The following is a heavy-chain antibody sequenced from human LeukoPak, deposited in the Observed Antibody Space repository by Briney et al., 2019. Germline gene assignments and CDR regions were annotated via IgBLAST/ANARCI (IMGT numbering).Heavy chain of an antibody. D-gene: IGHD2-8*01. CDR2: IKQDGSET. CDR1: RFTLSNYW. V-gene: IGHV3-7*01. CDR3: ARDPPAVLIDTYG. Sequence: GGSLRLSCAASRFTLSNYWMSWVRQAPGKGLEWVANIKQDGSETYYVDSVKGRFTISRDNAKNSLSLQMNSLRAEDTAMYYCARDPPAVLIDTYGWGQGTLVTVSS. J-gene: IGHJ4*02.